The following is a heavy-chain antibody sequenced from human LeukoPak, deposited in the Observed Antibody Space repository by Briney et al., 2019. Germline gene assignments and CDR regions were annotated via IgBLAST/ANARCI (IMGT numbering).Heavy chain of an antibody. CDR2: IYHSGST. Sequence: SQTLSLTCTVSGGSISSGDYYWSWIRQPPGKGLEWIGSIYHSGSTYYNPSLKSRVTISVDTSKNQFSLKLSSVTAADTAVYYCARDQRSGGSFDYWGQGTLVTVSS. CDR1: GGSISSGDYY. D-gene: IGHD2-15*01. CDR3: ARDQRSGGSFDY. V-gene: IGHV4-39*07. J-gene: IGHJ4*02.